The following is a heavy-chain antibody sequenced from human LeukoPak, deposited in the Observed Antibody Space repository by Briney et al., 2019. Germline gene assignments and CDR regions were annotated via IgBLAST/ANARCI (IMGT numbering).Heavy chain of an antibody. CDR3: ATNSIFDY. J-gene: IGHJ4*02. Sequence: GGSLRLSCAASGFIFSSYEMNWVRQAPGKGLEWLSYISGTGTTTYYADSVKGRFSISRDNAENTLFLQMNSLRAEDTALYYCATNSIFDYWGQGTLVTVSS. D-gene: IGHD2-21*01. CDR2: ISGTGTTT. V-gene: IGHV3-48*03. CDR1: GFIFSSYE.